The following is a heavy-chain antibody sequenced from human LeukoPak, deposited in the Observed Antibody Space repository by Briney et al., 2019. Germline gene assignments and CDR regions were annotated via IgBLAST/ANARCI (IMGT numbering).Heavy chain of an antibody. CDR1: GFTFSSYS. CDR3: ARDAVAGTFDY. J-gene: IGHJ4*02. Sequence: PGGSLRLSCAASGFTFSSYSMNWVRQAPGKGLEWVSSISSSSSYIYYADSVKGRFTISRDNAKNSLYLQMSSLRAEDAAVYYCARDAVAGTFDYWGQGTLVTVSS. CDR2: ISSSSSYI. V-gene: IGHV3-21*01. D-gene: IGHD6-19*01.